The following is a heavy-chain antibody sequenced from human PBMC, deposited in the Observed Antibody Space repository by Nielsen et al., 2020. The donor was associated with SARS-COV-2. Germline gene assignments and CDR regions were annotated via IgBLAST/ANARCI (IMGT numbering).Heavy chain of an antibody. J-gene: IGHJ5*02. Sequence: GGSLRLSCKGSGYSFTSYWIGWVRQMPGKGLEWMGIIYPGDSDTRYSPSFQGQVTLSADKSISTAYLQWSSLKASDTAMYYCARLPEKIVVVPAAPFDPWGQGTLVTVSS. D-gene: IGHD2-2*01. CDR1: GYSFTSYW. CDR2: IYPGDSDT. V-gene: IGHV5-51*01. CDR3: ARLPEKIVVVPAAPFDP.